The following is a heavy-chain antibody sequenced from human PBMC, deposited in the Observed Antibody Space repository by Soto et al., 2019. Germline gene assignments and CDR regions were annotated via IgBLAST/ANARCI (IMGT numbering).Heavy chain of an antibody. Sequence: QVQVQESGPGLVKPSETLSLTCTVSGDSFSSYYWSWLRQPPGKGLEWIGYMYSSGTTSYNPSLKSRVTVLLDTSKNQFSLRLSSVTAADTAVYYCARTTVTHGGYFDCWGQGTLVTVSS. D-gene: IGHD4-17*01. V-gene: IGHV4-59*01. J-gene: IGHJ4*02. CDR2: MYSSGTT. CDR1: GDSFSSYY. CDR3: ARTTVTHGGYFDC.